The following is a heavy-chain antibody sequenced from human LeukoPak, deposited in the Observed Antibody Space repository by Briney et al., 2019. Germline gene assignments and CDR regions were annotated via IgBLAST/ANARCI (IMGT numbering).Heavy chain of an antibody. CDR3: ARDGAGSGWRPNWVDP. Sequence: PGGSLRLSCAASGFTFSSYSMNWVRQAPGKGLEWVSSISSSRSYIYYADSVKGRFTISRDNAKNSVYLQMNSLRVEDTAVYYCARDGAGSGWRPNWVDPWGQGTLVTVSS. J-gene: IGHJ5*02. CDR1: GFTFSSYS. D-gene: IGHD6-19*01. V-gene: IGHV3-21*01. CDR2: ISSSRSYI.